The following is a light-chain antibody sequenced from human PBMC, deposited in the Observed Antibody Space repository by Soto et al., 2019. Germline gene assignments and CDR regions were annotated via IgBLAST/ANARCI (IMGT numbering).Light chain of an antibody. CDR1: SSDVGGYNY. CDR2: EVT. CDR3: NSFTSASTLV. V-gene: IGLV2-14*01. J-gene: IGLJ7*01. Sequence: QSALTQPASVSGSPGQSITISCTGTSSDVGGYNYVSWYQHHPGKAPKLMIYEVTYRPSGVSDRFSGSKSGNTASLTISGLQAEDEADYYCNSFTSASTLVFGTGTQLTVL.